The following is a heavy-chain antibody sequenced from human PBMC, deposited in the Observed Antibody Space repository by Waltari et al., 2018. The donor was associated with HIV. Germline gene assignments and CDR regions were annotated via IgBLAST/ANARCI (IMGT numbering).Heavy chain of an antibody. D-gene: IGHD3-10*01. J-gene: IGHJ6*03. CDR1: GYTFSGYY. CDR3: ARSFGSGIIYYMDV. V-gene: IGHV1-2*06. Sequence: QVQLVQSGAEVKKPGASVKVSCKASGYTFTGYKASGYTFSGYYLHWVRQAPGQGPEWMGRINPKSGGANYTEKFQGRVTMTRDTSISTAYMELSRLRSDDTAVYYCARSFGSGIIYYMDVWGKGTTVTVSS. CDR2: INPKSGGA.